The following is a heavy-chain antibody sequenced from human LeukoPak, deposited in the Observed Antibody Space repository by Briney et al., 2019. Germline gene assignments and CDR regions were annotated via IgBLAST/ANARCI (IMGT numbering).Heavy chain of an antibody. CDR2: IFHSGST. D-gene: IGHD6-19*01. J-gene: IGHJ6*03. Sequence: SETLSLTCTVSGYSISSGYSWGWIRQPPGKGLEWIGSIFHSGSTYYNPSLKSRVTISVDTSNNQFSLKLSSVTAADTAVYYCARDLRYSSGWSASGMDVWGKGTTVTISS. V-gene: IGHV4-38-2*02. CDR1: GYSISSGYS. CDR3: ARDLRYSSGWSASGMDV.